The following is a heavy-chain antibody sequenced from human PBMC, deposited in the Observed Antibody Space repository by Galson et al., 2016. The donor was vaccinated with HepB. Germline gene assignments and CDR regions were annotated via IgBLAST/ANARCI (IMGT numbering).Heavy chain of an antibody. V-gene: IGHV3-7*03. CDR3: DRCDNDNCLPGWGY. CDR1: GFMFSSYW. CDR2: LNKDGSEK. D-gene: IGHD1-20*01. Sequence: SLRLSCAASGFMFSSYWMSWVRQAPGKGLEWVANLNKDGSEKYYMDSVKGRFPISRDNAKNALYLQMNSLRAEDTAVYYCDRCDNDNCLPGWGYWGQGTLVTVSS. J-gene: IGHJ4*02.